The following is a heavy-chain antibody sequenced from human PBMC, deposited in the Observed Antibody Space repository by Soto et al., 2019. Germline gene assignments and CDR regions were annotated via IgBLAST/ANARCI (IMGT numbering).Heavy chain of an antibody. CDR3: AHEAYCGGDCYLYYFDY. V-gene: IGHV2-5*02. CDR2: IYWDDDK. CDR1: GFSLSTSGVG. Sequence: QITLKESGPTLVKPTQTLTLTCTFSGFSLSTSGVGVGWIRQPPGKALEWLALIYWDDDKRYSPSLKSRLTITKDTSKHQVVLTRTNMDPVDTATYYCAHEAYCGGDCYLYYFDYWGQGTLVTVSS. D-gene: IGHD2-21*02. J-gene: IGHJ4*02.